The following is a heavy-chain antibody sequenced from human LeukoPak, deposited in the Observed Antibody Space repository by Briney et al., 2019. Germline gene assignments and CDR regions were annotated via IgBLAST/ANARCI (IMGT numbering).Heavy chain of an antibody. Sequence: SETLSLTCAVSGGSISSGGYSWSWIRQPPGKGLEWIGYIYHSGSTYYNPSLKSRVTISVDRSKNQFSLKLSSVTAADTAVYYCARVSGVGCSSTSCYYDYWGQGTLVTVSS. V-gene: IGHV4-30-2*01. D-gene: IGHD2-2*01. CDR1: GGSISSGGYS. CDR3: ARVSGVGCSSTSCYYDY. CDR2: IYHSGST. J-gene: IGHJ4*02.